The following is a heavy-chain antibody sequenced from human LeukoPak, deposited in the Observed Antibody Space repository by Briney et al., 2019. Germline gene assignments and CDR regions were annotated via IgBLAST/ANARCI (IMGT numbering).Heavy chain of an antibody. D-gene: IGHD6-19*01. CDR3: ARDPGIAVAGRFDFDY. J-gene: IGHJ4*02. CDR1: GGSISSGGYS. Sequence: PSQTLSLTCAVSGGSISSGGYSWSWIRQPPGKGLEWIGYIYHSGSTYYNPSLKSRVTISVDRSKNQFSLKLSSVTAADTAVYYCARDPGIAVAGRFDFDYWGQGTLVTVSS. CDR2: IYHSGST. V-gene: IGHV4-30-2*01.